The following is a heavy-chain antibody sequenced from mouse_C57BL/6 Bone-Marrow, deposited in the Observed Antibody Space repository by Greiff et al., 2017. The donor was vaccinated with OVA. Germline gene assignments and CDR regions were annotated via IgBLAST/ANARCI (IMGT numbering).Heavy chain of an antibody. Sequence: VQLQQSGPVLVKPGASVKMSCKASGYTFTDYYMNWVKQSHGKSLEWIGVINPYNGGTSYNQKFKGKATLTVDKSSSTAYMELNSLTSEDSAVYYCARSLRGFAYWGQGTLVTVSA. CDR2: INPYNGGT. J-gene: IGHJ3*01. V-gene: IGHV1-19*01. CDR1: GYTFTDYY. CDR3: ARSLRGFAY.